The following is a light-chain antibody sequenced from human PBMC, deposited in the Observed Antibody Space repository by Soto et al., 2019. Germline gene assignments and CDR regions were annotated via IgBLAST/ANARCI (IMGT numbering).Light chain of an antibody. Sequence: EIVLTQSPGTLSLSPGERATLTCRASQSVTSSFLAWYQQKPGQAPRLLMYGASTRATGIPDRFSGSGSVTDFTLTISRLEPEDFAVYFCNQYGSSPLTFGPGTKVDIK. CDR1: QSVTSSF. J-gene: IGKJ3*01. CDR3: NQYGSSPLT. V-gene: IGKV3-20*01. CDR2: GAS.